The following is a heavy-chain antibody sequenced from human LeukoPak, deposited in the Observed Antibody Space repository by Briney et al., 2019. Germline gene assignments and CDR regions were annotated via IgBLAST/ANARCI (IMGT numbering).Heavy chain of an antibody. D-gene: IGHD4-11*01. CDR1: GFTFSSHW. Sequence: PEGSLRLSCVASGFTFSSHWMNWVRQAPGKGPEWVANIKQDGSGKYYVDSVKGRFTISRDNAKKSLYLQMNSLRTEDTAVYYCARDSDYIDGVNFDYWGQGTPVTVSS. V-gene: IGHV3-7*01. J-gene: IGHJ4*02. CDR3: ARDSDYIDGVNFDY. CDR2: IKQDGSGK.